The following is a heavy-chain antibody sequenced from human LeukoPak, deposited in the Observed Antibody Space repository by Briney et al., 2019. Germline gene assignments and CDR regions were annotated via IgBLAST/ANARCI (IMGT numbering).Heavy chain of an antibody. J-gene: IGHJ4*02. Sequence: RPGGSLRLSCAASGFTFSSYAMSWVRQAPGKGLEWVSIFNKSDGSTNYADSVKGRFTISRDNSENTLYLQMNNLRPEDSAIYYCASQKRELDYWGQGTRVTVSS. CDR2: FNKSDGST. CDR3: ASQKRELDY. CDR1: GFTFSSYA. D-gene: IGHD1-1*01. V-gene: IGHV3-23*01.